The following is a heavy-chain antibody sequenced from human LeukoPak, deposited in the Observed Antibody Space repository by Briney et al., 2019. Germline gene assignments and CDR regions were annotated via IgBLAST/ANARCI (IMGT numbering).Heavy chain of an antibody. V-gene: IGHV3-66*01. CDR3: ARGLLRDGYTYTYSFDY. CDR1: GSTVSTNY. CDR2: VYMGGTT. Sequence: GGSLRLSCAASGSTVSTNYMNRVRQAPGKGLEWVSVVYMGGTTYYADSVKGRFTISRDSTKNTIYLQMNNLRAEDTAVYYCARGLLRDGYTYTYSFDYWGQGALVTVSS. J-gene: IGHJ4*02. D-gene: IGHD5-18*01.